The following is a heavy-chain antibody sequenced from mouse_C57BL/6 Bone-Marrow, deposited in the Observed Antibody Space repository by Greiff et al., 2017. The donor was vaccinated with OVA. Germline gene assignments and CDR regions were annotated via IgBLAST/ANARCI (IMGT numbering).Heavy chain of an antibody. Sequence: QVQLQQSGAELVMPGASVKLSCKASGYTFTSYWMHWVKQRPGQGLEWIGEIDPSDSYTNSNQKFKGKSTLTVDKSSSTAYMQLSSLTSEDSAVYYCARSVYDGYYNYWGQGTTLTVSS. V-gene: IGHV1-69*01. CDR3: ARSVYDGYYNY. CDR2: IDPSDSYT. J-gene: IGHJ2*01. CDR1: GYTFTSYW. D-gene: IGHD2-3*01.